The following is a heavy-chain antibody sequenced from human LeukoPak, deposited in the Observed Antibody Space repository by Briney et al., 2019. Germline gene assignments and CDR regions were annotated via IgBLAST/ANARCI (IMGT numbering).Heavy chain of an antibody. CDR1: GGSISSGSYY. D-gene: IGHD5-18*01. V-gene: IGHV4-61*02. Sequence: SETLSLTCTVSGGSISSGSYYWSWIRQPAGKGLEWIGRIYTSGSTNYNPSLKSRVTISVDTSKNQFSLKLSSVTAADTAVYYCARDRIGGLRGIQLWLPTRRMRGRYFDYWGQGTLVTVSS. J-gene: IGHJ4*02. CDR3: ARDRIGGLRGIQLWLPTRRMRGRYFDY. CDR2: IYTSGST.